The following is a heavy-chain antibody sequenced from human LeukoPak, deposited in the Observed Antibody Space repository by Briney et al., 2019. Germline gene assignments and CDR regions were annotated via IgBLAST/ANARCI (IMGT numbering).Heavy chain of an antibody. CDR2: IYYSGST. CDR1: GGSISSSSYC. J-gene: IGHJ2*01. Sequence: SETLSLTCTVSGGSISSSSYCWGRMRQPPGKGLEWIGSIYYSGSTYHNPSLNSRVTISVDTSKNQFSLKLSSVTAADTAVYYCARPTEGSSGWYWYFDLWGRGTLVTVSS. D-gene: IGHD6-19*01. V-gene: IGHV4-39*01. CDR3: ARPTEGSSGWYWYFDL.